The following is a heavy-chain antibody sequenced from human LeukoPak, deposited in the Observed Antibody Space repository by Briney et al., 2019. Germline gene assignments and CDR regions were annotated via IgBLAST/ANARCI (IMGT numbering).Heavy chain of an antibody. D-gene: IGHD3-22*01. V-gene: IGHV1-8*01. CDR1: GYTFTSYD. J-gene: IGHJ6*04. CDR2: MNPNSGNT. Sequence: GASVKVSCKASGYTFTSYDINWVRQATGQGLEWMGWMNPNSGNTGYAQKFQGRVTMTRDTSISAAYMELSSLRSEDTAVYYCARRYYYDGSGLRLDVWGKGTPVTVSS. CDR3: ARRYYYDGSGLRLDV.